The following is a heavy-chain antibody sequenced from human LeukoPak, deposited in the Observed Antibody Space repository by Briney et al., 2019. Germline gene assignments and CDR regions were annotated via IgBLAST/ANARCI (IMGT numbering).Heavy chain of an antibody. CDR1: GFTFSGSA. D-gene: IGHD2-15*01. Sequence: PGGSLRLSCAASGFTFSGSAMHWVRQASGKGLEWVGRIRSKANSYVTAYAASVKGRFTISRDDSKNTAYLQMNSLKTEDTAVYYCTSPLYSSGGSCLPAYYYYYMDVWGKGTTVTVSS. V-gene: IGHV3-73*01. CDR2: IRSKANSYVT. J-gene: IGHJ6*03. CDR3: TSPLYSSGGSCLPAYYYYYMDV.